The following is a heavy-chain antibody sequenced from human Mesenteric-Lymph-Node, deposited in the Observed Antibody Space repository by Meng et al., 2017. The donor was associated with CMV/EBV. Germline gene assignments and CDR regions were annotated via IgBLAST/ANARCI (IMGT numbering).Heavy chain of an antibody. V-gene: IGHV3-21*01. J-gene: IGHJ4*02. CDR2: ISSSGSII. Sequence: GESLKISCAASGFIFTDYTINWVRQAPGEGLEWLSSISSSGSIIYYTDSVKGRFTISRDNAMNSVHLQMNSLRAEDTAVYYCARDFHNSDYWGQGTLVTVSS. D-gene: IGHD1-1*01. CDR3: ARDFHNSDY. CDR1: GFIFTDYT.